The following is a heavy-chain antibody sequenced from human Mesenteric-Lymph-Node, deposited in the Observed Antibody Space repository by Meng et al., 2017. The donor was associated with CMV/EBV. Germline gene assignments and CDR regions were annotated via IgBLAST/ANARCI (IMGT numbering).Heavy chain of an antibody. Sequence: TFSRFSLSTSGLGVGWIRQPPGKALEWLALVYWDDDKRYSPSLKSRLTITKDTSKNQVVLTMTNMDPVDTATYYCAHSPYSGYDFDYWGQGTLVTVSS. V-gene: IGHV2-5*02. J-gene: IGHJ4*02. D-gene: IGHD5-12*01. CDR1: RFSLSTSGLG. CDR2: VYWDDDK. CDR3: AHSPYSGYDFDY.